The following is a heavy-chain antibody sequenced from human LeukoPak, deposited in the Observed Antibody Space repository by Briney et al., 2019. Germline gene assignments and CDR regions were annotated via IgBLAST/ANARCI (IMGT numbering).Heavy chain of an antibody. J-gene: IGHJ5*02. Sequence: SETLSLTCTVSGDSISSTHYYWNWIRQSPGKGLEWIAYINRGGSAYYNPSLESRVTISVDTSKNQFSLKVNSVTAADTAIYYCARGTDSSHRGGSWFDPWGQGTLVTVSS. D-gene: IGHD6-13*01. CDR2: INRGGSA. V-gene: IGHV4-30-2*06. CDR3: ARGTDSSHRGGSWFDP. CDR1: GDSISSTHYY.